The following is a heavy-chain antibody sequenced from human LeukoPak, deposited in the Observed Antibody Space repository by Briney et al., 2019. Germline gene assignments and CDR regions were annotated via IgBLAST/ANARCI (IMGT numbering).Heavy chain of an antibody. Sequence: PSETLSLTCTVSGGSISSSSYYWGWIRQPPGKGLEWIGSIYYSGSTYYNPSLKSRVTISVDTSKNQFSLKLSSVTAADTAVYYCARHAALVRFLEWLFNWFDPWGQGTLVTVSS. CDR3: ARHAALVRFLEWLFNWFDP. J-gene: IGHJ5*02. CDR1: GGSISSSSYY. V-gene: IGHV4-39*01. CDR2: IYYSGST. D-gene: IGHD3-3*01.